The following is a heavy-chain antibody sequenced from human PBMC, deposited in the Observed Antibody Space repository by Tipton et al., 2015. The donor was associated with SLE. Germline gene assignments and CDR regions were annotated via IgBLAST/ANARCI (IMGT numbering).Heavy chain of an antibody. Sequence: TLSLTCTVSGGSISSHYWSWIRQPPGKGLEWIGYIYYSGSTNYNPSLKSRVTISVDTSKNQFSLKLSSVTAADTAVYYCARDGDRSFDIWGQGTLVTVSS. CDR1: GGSISSHY. CDR2: IYYSGST. V-gene: IGHV4-59*11. D-gene: IGHD2-21*02. J-gene: IGHJ4*02. CDR3: ARDGDRSFDI.